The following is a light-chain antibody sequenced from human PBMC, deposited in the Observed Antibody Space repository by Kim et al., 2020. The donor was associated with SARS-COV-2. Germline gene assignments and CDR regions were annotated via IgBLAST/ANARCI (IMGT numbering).Light chain of an antibody. CDR3: QHYNNWPYT. CDR1: QSVSSN. V-gene: IGKV3-15*01. J-gene: IGKJ2*01. Sequence: EIVMTQSPATLSVSPGESAILSCRASQSVSSNLAWYQQKPGQAPRLLIYSASTRATGIPARFSGSGSGTEFTLTISSLQSEDFAVYYCQHYNNWPYTFGQGTKLEI. CDR2: SAS.